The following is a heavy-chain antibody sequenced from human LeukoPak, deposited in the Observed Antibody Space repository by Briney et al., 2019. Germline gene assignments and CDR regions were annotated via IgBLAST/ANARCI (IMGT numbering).Heavy chain of an antibody. D-gene: IGHD5-18*01. Sequence: GASLQISCKASGSSFTSYWIGWVRQMPGKGLEWMGIIDPSDSEARYTPSFQGQVTISVDKSLTTAYLQWNSLKASDTAMYYCARQTAMGRSGDYWGQGTLVTVSS. J-gene: IGHJ4*02. CDR2: IDPSDSEA. V-gene: IGHV5-51*01. CDR1: GSSFTSYW. CDR3: ARQTAMGRSGDY.